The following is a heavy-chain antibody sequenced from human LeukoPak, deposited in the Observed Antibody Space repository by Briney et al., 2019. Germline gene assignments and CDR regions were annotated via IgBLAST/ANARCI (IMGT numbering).Heavy chain of an antibody. CDR1: NASISGRNW. V-gene: IGHV4-4*02. D-gene: IGHD5-18*01. CDR3: ARVGGGRYNYGYSLVY. CDR2: VSHSGST. J-gene: IGHJ4*02. Sequence: PSGTLSLTCAVSNASISGRNWWNWVRQPPGKGLEWIGEVSHSGSTNYNPSLKSRVTISVDKSKNQFSLTLSSVTAADTAVYYCARVGGGRYNYGYSLVYWGQGTLVTVSS.